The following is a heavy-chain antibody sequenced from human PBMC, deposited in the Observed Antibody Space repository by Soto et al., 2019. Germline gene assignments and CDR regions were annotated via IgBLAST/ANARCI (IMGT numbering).Heavy chain of an antibody. J-gene: IGHJ6*02. V-gene: IGHV4-31*03. Sequence: QVQLQEPGPGLLKPSQTLSLTCTVSGGSIKNSGYYWSWIRQHPEKGLEWIGYISYSGSTDYAPSLKSRVTMSVDTSKNQFFLNLTSVTAADTAVYYCGRDAVTKRDFYYYGMDVWGRGTTVTVSS. D-gene: IGHD4-4*01. CDR3: GRDAVTKRDFYYYGMDV. CDR1: GGSIKNSGYY. CDR2: ISYSGST.